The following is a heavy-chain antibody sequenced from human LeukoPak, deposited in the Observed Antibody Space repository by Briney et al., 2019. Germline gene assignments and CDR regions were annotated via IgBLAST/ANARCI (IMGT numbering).Heavy chain of an antibody. CDR1: GGSITSDH. CDR2: FYYSGST. CDR3: ARAPYGSATNNYYMDV. V-gene: IGHV4-59*01. D-gene: IGHD3-10*01. J-gene: IGHJ6*03. Sequence: PSETLSLTCTVSGGSITSDHWSWIRQPPGKGLAWIGFFYYSGSTNYNPSLKSRVTISVDTSKNQFSLKLSSVTAADTAVYYCARAPYGSATNNYYMDVWGKGTTVTVSS.